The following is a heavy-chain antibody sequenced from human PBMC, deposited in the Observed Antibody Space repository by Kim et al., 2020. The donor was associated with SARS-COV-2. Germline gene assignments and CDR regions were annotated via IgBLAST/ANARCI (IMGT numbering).Heavy chain of an antibody. Sequence: GSTYYNPSLKSRVTISVDTSKNQFSLKLSSVTAADTAVYYCARENRAFDIWGQGTMVTVSS. V-gene: IGHV4-31*02. J-gene: IGHJ3*02. CDR2: GST. CDR3: ARENRAFDI.